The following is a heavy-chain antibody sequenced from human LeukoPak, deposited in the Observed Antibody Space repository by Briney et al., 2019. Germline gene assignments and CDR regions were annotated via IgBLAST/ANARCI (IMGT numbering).Heavy chain of an antibody. CDR3: ARDSAYCGGDCYSSRYYYYYYMDV. CDR2: ISSSSSYI. J-gene: IGHJ6*03. D-gene: IGHD2-21*02. Sequence: PGGSLRLSCAASGFTFSSYSMNWVRHAPGKGLEWVSSISSSSSYIYYADSVKGRFTISRDNAKNSLYLQMNSLRAEDTAVYYCARDSAYCGGDCYSSRYYYYYYMDVWGKGTTVTVSS. CDR1: GFTFSSYS. V-gene: IGHV3-21*01.